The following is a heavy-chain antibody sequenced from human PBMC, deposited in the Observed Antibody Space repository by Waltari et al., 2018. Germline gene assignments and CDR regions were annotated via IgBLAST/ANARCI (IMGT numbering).Heavy chain of an antibody. Sequence: QVQLQESGPGLVKPSETLSLTCTVSGGSISSYYWSWIRQPAGKGLEWIGRIYTSGSTNYNPSLKSRVTMSVDTSKNQFSLKLSSVTAADTAVYYCARDHPIAAPYYYYYGMDVWGQGTTVTVSS. CDR2: IYTSGST. V-gene: IGHV4-4*07. D-gene: IGHD6-6*01. CDR1: GGSISSYY. J-gene: IGHJ6*02. CDR3: ARDHPIAAPYYYYYGMDV.